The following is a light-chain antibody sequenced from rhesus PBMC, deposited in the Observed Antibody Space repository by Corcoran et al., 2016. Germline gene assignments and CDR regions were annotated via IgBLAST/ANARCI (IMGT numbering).Light chain of an antibody. V-gene: IGKV1-21*01. CDR1: QGITND. CDR3: QQYYSTPPT. J-gene: IGKJ1*01. Sequence: DIQMTQSPSSLSASVGDRVTITCRASQGITNDLAWYQQKPGETPKLLIYEASSSFIWIPSRFSGSGSGTDFTLTISSLQSEDFATFYCQQYYSTPPTFGQGTKVEIK. CDR2: EAS.